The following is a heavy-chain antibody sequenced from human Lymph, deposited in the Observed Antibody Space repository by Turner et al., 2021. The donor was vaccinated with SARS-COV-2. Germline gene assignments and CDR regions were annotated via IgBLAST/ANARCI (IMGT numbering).Heavy chain of an antibody. V-gene: IGHV4-59*08. CDR3: ARHQGSTSGYDHGMNV. CDR2: FYKIGSI. J-gene: IGHJ6*02. Sequence: QVQLQESGPGLVRPSETLSPTCTVSGGSISSPSWSWIRQSPGRGLEWIGYFYKIGSIDYNPTLRSRVTISVDTSKNQLSLNLISVTAADTAVYYCARHQGSTSGYDHGMNVWGQGTAVIVSS. D-gene: IGHD1-1*01. CDR1: GGSISSPS.